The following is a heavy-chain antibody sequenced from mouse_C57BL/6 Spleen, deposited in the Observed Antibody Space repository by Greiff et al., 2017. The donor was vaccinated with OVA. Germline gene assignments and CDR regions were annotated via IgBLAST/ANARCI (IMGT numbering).Heavy chain of an antibody. CDR3: ARGKRAMDY. V-gene: IGHV1-50*01. CDR2: IDPSDSYT. Sequence: QVQLQQPGAELVKPGASVKLSCKASGYTFTSYWMQWVKQRPGQGLEWIGEIDPSDSYTNYNHKFKGKATLTVDTSSSTAYMQLSSLTSEDSAVYNCARGKRAMDYWGQGTSVTVAS. J-gene: IGHJ4*01. CDR1: GYTFTSYW.